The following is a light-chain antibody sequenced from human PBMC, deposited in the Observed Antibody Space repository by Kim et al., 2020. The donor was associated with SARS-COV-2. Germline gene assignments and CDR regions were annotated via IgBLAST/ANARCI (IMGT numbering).Light chain of an antibody. CDR3: QQYDTSPRGFT. V-gene: IGKV3-20*01. Sequence: EIVLTQSPGTLSLSPGERATLSCRASQSVSSGYLAWYQQKPGQAPRLLIYGASSRATGIPDRFSGTGSGTDFTLTISRLEPEDFAVYYCQQYDTSPRGFTLGPGTKVDIK. CDR1: QSVSSGY. CDR2: GAS. J-gene: IGKJ3*01.